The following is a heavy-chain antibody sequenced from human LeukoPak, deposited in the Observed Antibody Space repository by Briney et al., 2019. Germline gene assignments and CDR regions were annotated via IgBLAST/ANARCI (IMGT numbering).Heavy chain of an antibody. CDR1: GGSLSSYY. J-gene: IGHJ4*02. D-gene: IGHD1-14*01. CDR3: ARALGTITPKFDY. CDR2: IYYTGIT. Sequence: SETLSLTCTVSGGSLSSYYWSWIRQPPGRGLEWIGYIYYTGITNYNPSLKSRVTISVDTSKNQFSLKLSSVTAADTAVYYCARALGTITPKFDYWGQGALVTVSS. V-gene: IGHV4-59*01.